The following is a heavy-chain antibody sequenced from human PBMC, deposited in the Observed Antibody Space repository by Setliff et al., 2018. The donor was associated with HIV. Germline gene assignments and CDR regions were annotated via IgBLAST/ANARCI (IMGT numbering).Heavy chain of an antibody. CDR3: ARDSVRGASWYPGGFDV. CDR1: GFTFSSYS. Sequence: GGSLRLSCAASGFTFSSYSMNWVRQAPGKGLEWVSSISGSGTRTFYLDSVKGRFSISRDDARNSLYLQMNNLRAEDTAVYYCARDSVRGASWYPGGFDVWGQGAMVTVSS. J-gene: IGHJ3*01. D-gene: IGHD3-10*01. V-gene: IGHV3-21*01. CDR2: ISGSGTRT.